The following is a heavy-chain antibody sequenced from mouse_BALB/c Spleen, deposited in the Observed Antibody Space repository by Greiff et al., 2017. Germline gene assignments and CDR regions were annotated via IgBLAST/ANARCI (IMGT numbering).Heavy chain of an antibody. CDR1: GFAFSSYD. CDR2: ISSGGGST. CDR3: ARHITTVAYYFDY. D-gene: IGHD1-1*01. J-gene: IGHJ2*01. Sequence: EVQLVESGGGLVKPGGSLKLSCAASGFAFSSYDMSWVRQTPEKRLEWVAYISSGGGSTYYPDTVKGRFTISRDNAKNTLYLQMSSLKSEDTAMYYCARHITTVAYYFDYWGQGTTLTVSS. V-gene: IGHV5-12-1*01.